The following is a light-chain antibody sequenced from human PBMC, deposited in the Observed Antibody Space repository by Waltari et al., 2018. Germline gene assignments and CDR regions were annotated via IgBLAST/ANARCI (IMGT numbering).Light chain of an antibody. CDR2: TAS. CDR3: QQYYSIALD. J-gene: IGKJ4*01. Sequence: DIQMTQSPSSLSASVGDRVTITCRASQRIGNSVAWYQQKPGKAPKPLLSTASKLESVVPSRFSGSGSGTEYTLTISSLQPEDFATYYCQQYYSIALDFGGGTKVEIK. CDR1: QRIGNS. V-gene: IGKV1-NL1*01.